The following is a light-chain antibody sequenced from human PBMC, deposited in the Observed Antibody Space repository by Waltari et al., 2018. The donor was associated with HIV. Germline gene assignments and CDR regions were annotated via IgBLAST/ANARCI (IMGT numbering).Light chain of an antibody. CDR2: EVS. J-gene: IGLJ2*01. V-gene: IGLV2-14*01. Sequence: QSALTQPASVSGSPGQSITISCTGTCSDVGGYNYVSWYQQHPGKAPKLMIYEVSNRPSGFSNRFSGSKSGNTASLTIAGLQAEDEADYYCSSYTSSSTLVFGGGTKLTVL. CDR3: SSYTSSSTLV. CDR1: CSDVGGYNY.